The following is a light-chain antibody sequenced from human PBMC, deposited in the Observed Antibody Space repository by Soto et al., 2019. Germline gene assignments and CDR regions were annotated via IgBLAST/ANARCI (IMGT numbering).Light chain of an antibody. J-gene: IGLJ1*01. Sequence: QSVLTQPASVSGSAGQSITISCTGTSSDVGGYNSVSWYRQDPGKAPKLMIYYVDHRPSGVSSRFSGSKSGNTASLTISGLQDEDEGDYYCCSYADGSIYFFGTGTKVAVL. CDR3: CSYADGSIYF. V-gene: IGLV2-14*01. CDR1: SSDVGGYNS. CDR2: YVD.